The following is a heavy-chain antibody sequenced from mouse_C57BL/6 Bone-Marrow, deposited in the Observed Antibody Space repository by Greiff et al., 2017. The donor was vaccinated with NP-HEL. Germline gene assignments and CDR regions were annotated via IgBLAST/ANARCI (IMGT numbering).Heavy chain of an antibody. CDR2: ISDGGSYT. CDR3: ARDRTTVVATRGFAY. CDR1: GFTFSSYA. J-gene: IGHJ3*01. D-gene: IGHD1-1*01. Sequence: EVKLVESGGGLVKPGGSLKLSCAASGFTFSSYAMSWVRQTPEKRLEWVATISDGGSYTYYPDNVKGRFTISRDNAKNNLYLQMSHLKSEDTAMYYCARDRTTVVATRGFAYWGQGTLVTVSA. V-gene: IGHV5-4*01.